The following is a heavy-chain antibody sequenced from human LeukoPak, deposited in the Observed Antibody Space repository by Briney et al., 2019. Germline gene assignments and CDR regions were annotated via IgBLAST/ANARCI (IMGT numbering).Heavy chain of an antibody. J-gene: IGHJ4*02. Sequence: GGSLRLSCAASGFTFSIYSMNWVRQAPGKGLEWVSYISSSSGTIYYADPVKGRFTISRDNAKNSLFLQMNSLRDEDTAVYYCARRYCSSTTCPNFDYWGQGTLVTVSS. CDR2: ISSSSGTI. V-gene: IGHV3-48*02. D-gene: IGHD2-2*01. CDR3: ARRYCSSTTCPNFDY. CDR1: GFTFSIYS.